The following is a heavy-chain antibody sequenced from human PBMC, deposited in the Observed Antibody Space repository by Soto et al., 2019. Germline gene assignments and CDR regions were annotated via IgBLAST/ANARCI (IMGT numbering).Heavy chain of an antibody. CDR2: IYWNDNE. CDR1: GFSLRDYAVG. J-gene: IGHJ4*02. Sequence: QITLKESGPTLVKPTQALTLTCTFSGFSLRDYAVGVGWIRQPPGTALEWLSFIYWNDNEYYSASLRSRLTINKDTSKNQVVLTMTNMDPVDTATYYCAHGSGWLVDYWGQGTLVTVSS. V-gene: IGHV2-5*01. CDR3: AHGSGWLVDY. D-gene: IGHD6-19*01.